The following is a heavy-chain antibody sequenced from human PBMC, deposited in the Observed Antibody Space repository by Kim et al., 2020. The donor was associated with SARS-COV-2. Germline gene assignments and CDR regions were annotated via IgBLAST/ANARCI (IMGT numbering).Heavy chain of an antibody. J-gene: IGHJ4*02. V-gene: IGHV3-23*01. CDR3: AKTSKQLPNRYYFDY. CDR2: ISGSGGSI. CDR1: GFTFSSYA. D-gene: IGHD6-13*01. Sequence: GGSLRLSCAASGFTFSSYAMSWVRQAPGKGLEWVSVISGSGGSIYYADSVKGRFTISRDNSKNTLYLQMNSLRAEDTAVYYCAKTSKQLPNRYYFDYWGQGTLVTVSS.